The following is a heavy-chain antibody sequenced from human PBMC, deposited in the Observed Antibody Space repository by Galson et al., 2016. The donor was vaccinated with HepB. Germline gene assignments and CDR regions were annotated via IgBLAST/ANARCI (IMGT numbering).Heavy chain of an antibody. D-gene: IGHD4-23*01. CDR1: GYTFTSYY. CDR2: INPSGGST. CDR3: ARDAYKLHYFDY. Sequence: SVKVSCKASGYTFTSYYMHWVRQAPGQGLEWMGMINPSGGSTSYAQKFQGRVTMTRDTSTSTVYMELSSLRSEDTAFYYCARDAYKLHYFDYWGQGTLVTVSS. J-gene: IGHJ4*02. V-gene: IGHV1-46*01.